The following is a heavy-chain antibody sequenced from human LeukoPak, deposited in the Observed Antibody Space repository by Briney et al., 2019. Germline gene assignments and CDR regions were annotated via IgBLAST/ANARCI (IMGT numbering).Heavy chain of an antibody. Sequence: GGSLRLSCAASGFTFSSYAMHWVRQAPGKGLEWVAVISYDGSNKYYADSVKGRFTISRDNSKNTLYLQMNSLRAEDTAVYYCARATDGGYGPRYYYYGMDVWGQGTTVTVSS. CDR3: ARATDGGYGPRYYYYGMDV. V-gene: IGHV3-30-3*01. CDR1: GFTFSSYA. D-gene: IGHD5-12*01. CDR2: ISYDGSNK. J-gene: IGHJ6*02.